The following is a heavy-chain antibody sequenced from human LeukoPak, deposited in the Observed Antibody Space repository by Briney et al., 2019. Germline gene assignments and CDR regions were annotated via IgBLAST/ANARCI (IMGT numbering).Heavy chain of an antibody. D-gene: IGHD4-17*01. CDR2: IYPGDSDT. V-gene: IGHV5-51*01. J-gene: IGHJ6*02. CDR1: GYSFTSYW. Sequence: GESLKISCKGSGYSFTSYWIGWVRQLPGKGLEWMGIIYPGDSDTRYSPSFQGQVTISADKSISTAYLQWSSLKASDTAMYYCARDYGDYYYGMDVWGQGTTVTVSS. CDR3: ARDYGDYYYGMDV.